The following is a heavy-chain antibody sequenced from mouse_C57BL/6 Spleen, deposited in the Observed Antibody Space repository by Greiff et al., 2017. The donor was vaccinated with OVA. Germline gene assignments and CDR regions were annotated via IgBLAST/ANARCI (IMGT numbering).Heavy chain of an antibody. CDR2: IRSKSNNYAT. V-gene: IGHV10-1*01. CDR3: VRHEGSGYFAY. D-gene: IGHD3-2*02. CDR1: GFSFNTYA. Sequence: EVQRVESGGGLVQPKGSLKLSCAASGFSFNTYAMNWVRQAPGKGLEWVARIRSKSNNYATYYADSVKDRFTISRDDSESMLYLQMNNLKTEDTAMYYCVRHEGSGYFAYWGQGTLVTVSA. J-gene: IGHJ3*01.